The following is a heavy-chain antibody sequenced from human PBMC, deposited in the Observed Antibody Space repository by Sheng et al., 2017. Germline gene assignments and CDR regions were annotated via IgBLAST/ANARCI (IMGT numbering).Heavy chain of an antibody. Sequence: EVQLVESGGGLVKPGGSLRLSCAASGFTFSTYSMHWVRQAPGKGLEWVSSISTSSSYIYYADSVKGRFTISRDNAKNSLYLQMDSLRAEDTAVYYCARDLCSSTSCDYHDAFDIWGQGTMVTVSS. CDR1: GFTFSTYS. D-gene: IGHD2-2*01. J-gene: IGHJ3*02. V-gene: IGHV3-21*01. CDR3: ARDLCSSTSCDYHDAFDI. CDR2: ISTSSSYI.